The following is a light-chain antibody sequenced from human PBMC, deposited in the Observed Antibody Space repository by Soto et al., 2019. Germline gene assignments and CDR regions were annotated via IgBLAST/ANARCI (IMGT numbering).Light chain of an antibody. V-gene: IGKV1-5*03. CDR2: KAS. Sequence: DIRMTQSPFTLSASVGGRVTITCRASQSVDIWLAWYQQKPGKAPKLLIYKASTLESGVPSRFSGSASGTEFTLTISSLQPDDFATYYCQQYNGFSRTFGQGTKVDI. CDR3: QQYNGFSRT. J-gene: IGKJ1*01. CDR1: QSVDIW.